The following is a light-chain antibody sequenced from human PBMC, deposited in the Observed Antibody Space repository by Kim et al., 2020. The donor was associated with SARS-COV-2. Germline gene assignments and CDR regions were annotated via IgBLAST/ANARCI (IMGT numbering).Light chain of an antibody. CDR2: VYSDGRH. J-gene: IGLJ2*01. V-gene: IGLV4-69*01. Sequence: VKLTCSLSSGHNNYAHAWRQQLPVKGPRYLMRVYSDGRHTKGDGIPDRFSGSSARSEYYLTNSGLQSEDEADYYCQTWGSGIGVFGGGTQLTVL. CDR3: QTWGSGIGV. CDR1: SGHNNYA.